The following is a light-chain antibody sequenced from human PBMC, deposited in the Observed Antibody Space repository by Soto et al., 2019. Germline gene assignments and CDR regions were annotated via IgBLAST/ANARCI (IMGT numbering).Light chain of an antibody. CDR1: QSISSW. J-gene: IGKJ1*01. Sequence: DIQMTQSPSTLSASVGDRVTITCRARQSISSWLAWYQQKPGKAPKLLIYKATSLESGVPSRFSGSGSGTEFTLTISSLQPDDFATYYSQQYNSYSRTFGQGTKVEIK. V-gene: IGKV1-5*03. CDR3: QQYNSYSRT. CDR2: KAT.